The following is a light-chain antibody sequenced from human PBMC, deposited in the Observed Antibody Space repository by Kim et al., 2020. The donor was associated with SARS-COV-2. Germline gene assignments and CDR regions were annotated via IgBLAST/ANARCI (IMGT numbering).Light chain of an antibody. CDR1: SEHSTYA. CDR2: LNSDGSH. CDR3: QTWDTGIQKV. J-gene: IGLJ3*02. V-gene: IGLV4-69*01. Sequence: QLVLTQSPSASASLGASVKLTCTLSSEHSTYAIAWHQQQPEKGPRYLMILNSDGSHTKGDGIPDRFSGSSSGAERYLTISSLQSDDEADYYCQTWDTGIQKVFGGLTQLTVL.